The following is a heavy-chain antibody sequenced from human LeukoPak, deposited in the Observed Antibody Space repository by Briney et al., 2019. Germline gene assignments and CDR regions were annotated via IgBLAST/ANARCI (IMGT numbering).Heavy chain of an antibody. CDR3: AGSQGFAMVFDY. V-gene: IGHV3-23*01. CDR2: ISGSGGST. D-gene: IGHD5-18*01. CDR1: GFSFSSYA. Sequence: GGSLRLSCAASGFSFSSYAMSWVRQAPGKGLEWVSAISGSGGSTYYAASVKGRFTISRDNSKNTLYLQMNSLRAEDTAVYYCAGSQGFAMVFDYWGQETLVTVSS. J-gene: IGHJ4*02.